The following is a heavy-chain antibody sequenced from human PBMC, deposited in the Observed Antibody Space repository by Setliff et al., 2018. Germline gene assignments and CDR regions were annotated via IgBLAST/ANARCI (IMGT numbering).Heavy chain of an antibody. CDR2: IYYSGTT. D-gene: IGHD5-12*01. CDR1: GGSISSYD. V-gene: IGHV4-59*01. CDR3: ARGGTFRYFDY. Sequence: PSETLSLTCTVSGGSISSYDWSWIRQSPGKGLEWIGNIYYSGTTNYNPSLKSRVTISADTSKNQFSLRLTSVTAADTAVYYCARGGTFRYFDYWGQGTLVTVSS. J-gene: IGHJ4*02.